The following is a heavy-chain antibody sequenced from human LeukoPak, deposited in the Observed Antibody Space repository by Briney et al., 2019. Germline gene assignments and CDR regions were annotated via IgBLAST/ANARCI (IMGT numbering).Heavy chain of an antibody. CDR1: GFTFSSYE. V-gene: IGHV3-23*01. CDR3: ARERGLVHYFDY. Sequence: PGGSLRLSCAASGFTFSSYEMNWVRQAPGKGLEWVSAISGSGGSTYYADSVKGRFTISRDNSKNTLYLQMNSLRAEDTAVYYCARERGLVHYFDYWGQGTLVTVSS. D-gene: IGHD1-1*01. CDR2: ISGSGGST. J-gene: IGHJ4*02.